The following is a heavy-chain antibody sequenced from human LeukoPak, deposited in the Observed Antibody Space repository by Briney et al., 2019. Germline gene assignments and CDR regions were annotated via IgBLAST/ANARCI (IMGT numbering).Heavy chain of an antibody. CDR3: AKASVDYYDSSGYSD. V-gene: IGHV3-30*18. CDR2: ISKDGSEK. CDR1: GFTFSTYG. D-gene: IGHD3-22*01. Sequence: GGSLRLSCEASGFTFSTYGMHWVRQAPGKGLEWVAAISKDGSEKFYEDSVKGRFTISRDNSKNTLYLQMNSLRAEDTAVYYCAKASVDYYDSSGYSDWGQGTLVTVSS. J-gene: IGHJ4*02.